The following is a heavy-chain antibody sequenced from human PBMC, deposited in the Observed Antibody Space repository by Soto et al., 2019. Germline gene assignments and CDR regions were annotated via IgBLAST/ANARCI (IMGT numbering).Heavy chain of an antibody. D-gene: IGHD2-8*02. CDR1: GGSVTSVSYH. V-gene: IGHV4-61*01. CDR2: TGST. Sequence: SETLSLTCTVSGGSVTSVSYHWTWIRQPPGKGLEWIGQTGSTNYNPSLKSRITISVDTSKNQFSLSLSSVTAADTAVYYCAVFKGGAGGNGYWGQGTQVTVSS. CDR3: AVFKGGAGGNGY. J-gene: IGHJ4*02.